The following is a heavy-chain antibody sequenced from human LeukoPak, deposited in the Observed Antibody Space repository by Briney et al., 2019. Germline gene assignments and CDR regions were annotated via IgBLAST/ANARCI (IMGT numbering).Heavy chain of an antibody. J-gene: IGHJ4*02. Sequence: PSETLSLTCTDSGGSISSYYWSWIRQPPGKGLEWIGYIYYSGSTNYNPSLKSRVTISVDTSKNQFSLKLSSVTAADTAVYYCARGSGWEETDYWGQGTLVTVSS. V-gene: IGHV4-59*01. D-gene: IGHD6-19*01. CDR2: IYYSGST. CDR1: GGSISSYY. CDR3: ARGSGWEETDY.